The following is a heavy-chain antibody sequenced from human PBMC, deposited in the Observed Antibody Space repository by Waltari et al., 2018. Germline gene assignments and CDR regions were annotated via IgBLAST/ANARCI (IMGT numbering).Heavy chain of an antibody. D-gene: IGHD3-10*01. V-gene: IGHV4-30-2*01. CDR1: GGSISSGVYS. J-gene: IGHJ4*02. CDR3: ARFTRGPYYYFDY. Sequence: QLQLQESGSGLVTPSQTLSLTCAVSGGSISSGVYSWRWIRQPPGKGLEWIGYIYHSGSTYYNPSLKSRVTISVDRSKNQFSLKLSSVTAADTAVYYCARFTRGPYYYFDYWGQGTLVTVSS. CDR2: IYHSGST.